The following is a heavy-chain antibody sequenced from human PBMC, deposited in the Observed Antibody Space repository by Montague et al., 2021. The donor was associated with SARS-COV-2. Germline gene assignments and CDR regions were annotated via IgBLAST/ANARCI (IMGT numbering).Heavy chain of an antibody. D-gene: IGHD2-2*02. J-gene: IGHJ6*03. CDR3: ARLRDGAVPSPILGIGPDFNYYYMDV. CDR2: INHGGNT. V-gene: IGHV4-34*01. Sequence: SETLSLTCAVHGGSLSGYYWNWIRQPPGKGLEWIGEINHGGNTNYNPSLKNRLTISVDTSKNQFSLELTSVAATDTAVYYCARLRDGAVPSPILGIGPDFNYYYMDVWGKGTPVTVSS. CDR1: GGSLSGYY.